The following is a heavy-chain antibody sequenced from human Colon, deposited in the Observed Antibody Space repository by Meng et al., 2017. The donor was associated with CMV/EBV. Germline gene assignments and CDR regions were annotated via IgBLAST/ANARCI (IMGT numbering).Heavy chain of an antibody. V-gene: IGHV1-2*02. Sequence: ASVKVSCKASGYTFTYYYQHWIRQAPGQGLEWMGWINSNSGGTKYAQKFHDRVTMTRDTSIRTAYMELSRLTSDDTAVYFCARSRGRSGFTTSYNWFDPWGQGTLVTVSS. J-gene: IGHJ5*02. CDR3: ARSRGRSGFTTSYNWFDP. D-gene: IGHD3-3*01. CDR1: GYTFTYYY. CDR2: INSNSGGT.